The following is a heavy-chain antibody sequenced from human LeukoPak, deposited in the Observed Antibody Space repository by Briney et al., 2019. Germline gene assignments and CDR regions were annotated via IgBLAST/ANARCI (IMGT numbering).Heavy chain of an antibody. V-gene: IGHV3-33*08. J-gene: IGHJ4*02. CDR1: GFTFSSYS. CDR2: IWYDASNK. Sequence: GGSLRLSCAASGFTFSSYSMNWVRQAPGKGLEWVAVIWYDASNKYYADSVKGRFTISRDNSKNTLYLQMNSLRAEDTAMYYCASLSSTVYGDPDYWGQGTLVTVSS. CDR3: ASLSSTVYGDPDY. D-gene: IGHD4-17*01.